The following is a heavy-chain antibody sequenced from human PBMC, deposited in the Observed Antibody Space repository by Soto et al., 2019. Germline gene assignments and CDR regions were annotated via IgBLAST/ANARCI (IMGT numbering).Heavy chain of an antibody. CDR3: ARGGYYHNASAKLSHYGLDK. J-gene: IGHJ6*02. Sequence: QVQLAQSPAEVKKPGASVRVSCKASGYTFIKYGIAWVRQAPGQGLEWMGWISPYDDKTIYAQTFQGRVTLSADSSPRTADLDLRCPKSNGTAGYYCARGGYYHNASAKLSHYGLDKWGQGTSVTV. CDR1: GYTFIKYG. D-gene: IGHD6-25*01. V-gene: IGHV1-18*01. CDR2: ISPYDDKT.